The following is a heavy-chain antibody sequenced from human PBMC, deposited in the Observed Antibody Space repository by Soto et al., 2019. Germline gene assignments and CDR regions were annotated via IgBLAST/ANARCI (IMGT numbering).Heavy chain of an antibody. CDR1: GFTFSSYS. J-gene: IGHJ6*02. Sequence: PVGSLRLSCAASGFTFSSYSMNWVRQAPGKGLEWVSSISSSSSYIYYADSVKGRFTISRDNAKNSLYLQMNSLRAEDTAVYYCAREGVSIAASPNYYGMDVWGQGTTVTVSS. CDR3: AREGVSIAASPNYYGMDV. CDR2: ISSSSSYI. D-gene: IGHD6-6*01. V-gene: IGHV3-21*01.